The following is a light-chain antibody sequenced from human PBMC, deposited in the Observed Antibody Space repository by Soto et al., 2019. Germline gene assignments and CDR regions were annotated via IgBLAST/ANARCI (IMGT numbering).Light chain of an antibody. CDR1: QSVSNNF. CDR2: GTS. V-gene: IGKV3-20*01. J-gene: IGKJ4*01. CDR3: QQYRSSPPLT. Sequence: EIVLTQSPGTLSLSPGERATLSCRASQSVSNNFLAWYQQKPGQAPRLLIYGTSNRAAGIQDRFSGSGSGTDFTLTISRLEPEDFAVYYCQQYRSSPPLTFGGGTKLEIK.